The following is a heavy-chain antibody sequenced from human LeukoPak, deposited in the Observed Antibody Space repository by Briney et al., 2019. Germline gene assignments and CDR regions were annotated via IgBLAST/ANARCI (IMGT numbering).Heavy chain of an antibody. CDR2: ISYDGSNK. D-gene: IGHD5-12*01. V-gene: IGHV3-30*18. CDR1: GFTFSSYG. Sequence: PGRSLRLSCAASGFTFSSYGMHWVRQAPGKGLEWVAVISYDGSNKYYADSVKGRFTISRDNSKNTLYLQMNSLRAEDTAVYYCAKARGYSGYDYDWGGFDYWGQGTLVTVSS. J-gene: IGHJ4*02. CDR3: AKARGYSGYDYDWGGFDY.